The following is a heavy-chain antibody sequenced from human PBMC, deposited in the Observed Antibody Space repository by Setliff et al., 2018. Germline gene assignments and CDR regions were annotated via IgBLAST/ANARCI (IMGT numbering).Heavy chain of an antibody. D-gene: IGHD5-18*01. Sequence: SVKVSCKASGDTFRSYGISWVRQAPGQGLEWMGGTIPMFGSTSYAQKFHGRVTIITDESTSTAYMELSSLTSDDTAVYYCAREGVDTRSSTDYRYYMDVWGKGTTVTVSS. J-gene: IGHJ6*03. CDR1: GDTFRSYG. V-gene: IGHV1-69*05. CDR2: TIPMFGST. CDR3: AREGVDTRSSTDYRYYMDV.